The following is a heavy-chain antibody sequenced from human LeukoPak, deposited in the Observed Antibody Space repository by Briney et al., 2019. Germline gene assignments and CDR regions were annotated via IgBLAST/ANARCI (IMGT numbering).Heavy chain of an antibody. CDR2: ISSSSSTI. V-gene: IGHV3-48*01. CDR3: ARATILAGNTADDY. D-gene: IGHD5-18*01. CDR1: GFTFSSYS. Sequence: PGGSLRLSCAASGFTFSSYSMNWVRQAPGKGLEWVSYISSSSSTIYYADSVKGRFTISRDNAKNSLYLQMNSLRAEDTAVYYCARATILAGNTADDYWGQGTLVTVSS. J-gene: IGHJ4*02.